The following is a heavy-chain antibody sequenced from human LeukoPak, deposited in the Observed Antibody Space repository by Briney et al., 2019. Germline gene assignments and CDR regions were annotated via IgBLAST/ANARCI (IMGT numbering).Heavy chain of an antibody. D-gene: IGHD6-19*01. J-gene: IGHJ4*02. CDR3: VRRGDASSGWGDHDF. CDR2: ICGSGDKT. V-gene: IGHV3-23*01. Sequence: GGSLRLSCAASGFTFNRNAISWVRQAPGKGLEWVSTICGSGDKTFYADSVKGRFTISRDNSKNMVHLQMNSLTGEDTALYYCVRRGDASSGWGDHDFWGQGALVTVSS. CDR1: GFTFNRNA.